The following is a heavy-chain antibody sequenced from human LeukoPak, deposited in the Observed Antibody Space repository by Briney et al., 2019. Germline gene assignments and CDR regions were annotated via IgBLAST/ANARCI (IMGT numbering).Heavy chain of an antibody. V-gene: IGHV3-48*01. Sequence: PGGSLRLSCAASGFTFRNAWMNWVRQAPGKGLEWLSYISTTSSTIYYADSVKGRFTISRDNAKNSLYLLMSSLRAEDTAVYYCAIGLDYWGQGTLVTVSS. CDR2: ISTTSSTI. J-gene: IGHJ4*02. CDR1: GFTFRNAW. CDR3: AIGLDY.